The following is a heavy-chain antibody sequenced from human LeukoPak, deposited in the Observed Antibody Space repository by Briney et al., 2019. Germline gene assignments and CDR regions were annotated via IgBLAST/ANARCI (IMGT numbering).Heavy chain of an antibody. V-gene: IGHV4-59*08. CDR3: ARHDYYGSLNWFDP. J-gene: IGHJ5*02. D-gene: IGHD3-10*01. Sequence: SETLSLTCTVSGGSIRSYYWSWMRRPPGKGLEWIGYIYYSGSTKYNPSLKSRATISVDTSKNQFSLKLTSVTAADTAVYYCARHDYYGSLNWFDPWGQGTLITVSS. CDR2: IYYSGST. CDR1: GGSIRSYY.